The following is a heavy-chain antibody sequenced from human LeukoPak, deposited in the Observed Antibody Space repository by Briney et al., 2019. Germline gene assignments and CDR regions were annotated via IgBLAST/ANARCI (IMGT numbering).Heavy chain of an antibody. Sequence: GGYLRLYCAASGFTFTYAWMSWVRQAPGKGLQWVGRTKSITDGGTPDNDAPVTGRCTMSRGESKKTLFRQINSLKTKDTGVYHCTAMPNDSSSWTTRRSMDYYGMDVWGQGNTVTV. V-gene: IGHV3-15*01. CDR2: TKSITDGGTP. J-gene: IGHJ6*02. CDR1: GFTFTYAW. D-gene: IGHD6-13*01. CDR3: TAMPNDSSSWTTRRSMDYYGMDV.